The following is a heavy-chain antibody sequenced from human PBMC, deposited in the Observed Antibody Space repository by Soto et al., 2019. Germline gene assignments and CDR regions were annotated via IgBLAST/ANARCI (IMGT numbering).Heavy chain of an antibody. D-gene: IGHD1-26*01. J-gene: IGHJ4*02. CDR2: IYPSVSS. V-gene: IGHV4-38-2*02. CDR3: AREKVGTTFFDN. Sequence: PSETLSLTCNVSGLAISRGYYWSWVRQPPVKGLEWIGSIYPSVSSYHNPSLESRLTLSIDTSKNQFTLKLASVTAADTALYYCAREKVGTTFFDNWGQGTQVTVS. CDR1: GLAISRGYY.